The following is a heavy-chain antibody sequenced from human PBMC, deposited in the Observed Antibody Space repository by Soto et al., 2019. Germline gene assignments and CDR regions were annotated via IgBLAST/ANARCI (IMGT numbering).Heavy chain of an antibody. CDR2: INHSGST. V-gene: IGHV4-34*01. CDR3: ARTMVYASYNWFDP. Sequence: PSETLSLTCAVYGGSFRGYYWSWIRQPPGKGLEWIGEINHSGSTNYNPSLKSRVTISVDTSKNQFSLKLSSVTAADTAVYYCARTMVYASYNWFDPWGQGTLVTVSS. CDR1: GGSFRGYY. J-gene: IGHJ5*02. D-gene: IGHD2-8*01.